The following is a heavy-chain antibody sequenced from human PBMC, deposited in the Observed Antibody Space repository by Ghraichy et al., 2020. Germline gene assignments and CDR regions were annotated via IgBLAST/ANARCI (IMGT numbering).Heavy chain of an antibody. Sequence: GGSLRLSCAASGFTVSSNYMSWVRQAPGKGLEWVSILYSGGRTYYADSVKGRFTISRDDSKNTVYLQMNSLRDEDTAVYYCARASRDYGGNSGVFDYWGQGTRVTVSS. CDR1: GFTVSSNY. CDR3: ARASRDYGGNSGVFDY. CDR2: LYSGGRT. J-gene: IGHJ4*02. D-gene: IGHD4-23*01. V-gene: IGHV3-53*01.